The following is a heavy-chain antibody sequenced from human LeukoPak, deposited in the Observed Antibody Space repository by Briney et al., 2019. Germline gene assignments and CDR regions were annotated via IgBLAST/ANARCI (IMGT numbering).Heavy chain of an antibody. Sequence: ASVKVSCKASGYTFTGYYMHWVRQAPGQGLEWMGWINPNSGGTNYAQKFQGRVTMTEDTSTDTAYMELSSLRSEDTAVYYCATVFTFGGVIFGFDYWGQGTLVTVSS. J-gene: IGHJ4*02. V-gene: IGHV1-2*02. CDR3: ATVFTFGGVIFGFDY. CDR1: GYTFTGYY. D-gene: IGHD3-16*01. CDR2: INPNSGGT.